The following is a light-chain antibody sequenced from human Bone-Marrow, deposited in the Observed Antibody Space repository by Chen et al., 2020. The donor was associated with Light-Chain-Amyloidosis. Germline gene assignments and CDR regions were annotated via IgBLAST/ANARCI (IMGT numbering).Light chain of an antibody. J-gene: IGKJ3*01. Sequence: VLTQSPGTLSLSPGERATLSCRVSQSVSSTHLAWYQQKPGQAPRLLIYGASTRATGIPDRCSGTGSATDFTLTISRVEPEDFAIYYCQHYGDSLFTFGPGTKVDIE. CDR3: QHYGDSLFT. CDR2: GAS. CDR1: QSVSSTH. V-gene: IGKV3-20*01.